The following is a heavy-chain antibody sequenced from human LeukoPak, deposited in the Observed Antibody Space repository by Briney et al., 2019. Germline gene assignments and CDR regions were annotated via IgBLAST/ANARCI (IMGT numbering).Heavy chain of an antibody. CDR1: GYTFTAYY. CDR3: ARAIVVVTYDAFDI. J-gene: IGHJ3*02. D-gene: IGHD3-22*01. CDR2: LNPNTGGT. V-gene: IGHV1-2*06. Sequence: GASVKVSCKASGYTFTAYYIHWVRQAPGQGLEWVGRLNPNTGGTYYAQKFQGRVTMTRDTSISTAYMELSRLRSDDTAVYYCARAIVVVTYDAFDIWGQGTMVTVSS.